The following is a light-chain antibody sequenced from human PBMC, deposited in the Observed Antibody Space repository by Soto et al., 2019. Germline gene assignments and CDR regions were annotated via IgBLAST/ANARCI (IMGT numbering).Light chain of an antibody. CDR1: SSNIGAGYD. CDR2: GNS. Sequence: QLVLTQPPSVSGAPGQRVTISCTGSSSNIGAGYDVHWYQQLPGRAPKVLIYGNSNRPSGVPDRCSGSKSGTSASLAITGLQAEDEADYYCQSYDSSLSSYVFGTGTKVTAL. J-gene: IGLJ1*01. CDR3: QSYDSSLSSYV. V-gene: IGLV1-40*01.